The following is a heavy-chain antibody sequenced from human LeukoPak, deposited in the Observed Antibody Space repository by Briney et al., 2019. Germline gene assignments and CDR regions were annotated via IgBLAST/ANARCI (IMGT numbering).Heavy chain of an antibody. CDR3: AKGRSFFSIAVAEDY. CDR2: ISYDGSNK. V-gene: IGHV3-30*04. Sequence: GGSLRLSCAASGFTFSSYAMHWVRQAPGRGLEWVAVISYDGSNKYYADSVKGRFTISRDNSKNTLYLQMNSLRAEDTAVYYCAKGRSFFSIAVAEDYWGQGTLVTVSS. D-gene: IGHD6-19*01. CDR1: GFTFSSYA. J-gene: IGHJ4*02.